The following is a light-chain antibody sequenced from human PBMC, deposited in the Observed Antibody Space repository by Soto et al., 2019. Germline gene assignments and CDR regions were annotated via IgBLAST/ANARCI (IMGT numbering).Light chain of an antibody. Sequence: QSALTQPPSASGSRGQSVTISCTGSSSDVGGYNYVSWYQQHPGKAPKLMIYEVSKRPSGVPDRFSGSKSSNTASLTVSGLQAEDEADYYCSSYAGSNNLGVFGGGTKLTVL. CDR3: SSYAGSNNLGV. J-gene: IGLJ2*01. CDR1: SSDVGGYNY. CDR2: EVS. V-gene: IGLV2-8*01.